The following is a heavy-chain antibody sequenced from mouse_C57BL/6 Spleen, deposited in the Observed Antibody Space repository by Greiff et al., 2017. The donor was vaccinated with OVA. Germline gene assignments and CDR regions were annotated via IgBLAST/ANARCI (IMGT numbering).Heavy chain of an antibody. Sequence: QVQLQQPGAELVKPGASVKLSCKASGYTFTSYWMHWVKQRPGRGLEWIGRIDPNSGGTKYNEKFKSKATLTVDKPSSTAYMQLSSLTSEDSAVYYCARSTGYGHDGWFAYWGQGTLVTVSA. D-gene: IGHD2-2*01. J-gene: IGHJ3*01. V-gene: IGHV1-72*01. CDR2: IDPNSGGT. CDR1: GYTFTSYW. CDR3: ARSTGYGHDGWFAY.